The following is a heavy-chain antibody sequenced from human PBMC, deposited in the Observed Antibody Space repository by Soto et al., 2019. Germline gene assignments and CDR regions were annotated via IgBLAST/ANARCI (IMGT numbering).Heavy chain of an antibody. D-gene: IGHD3-10*01. CDR1: GYTFSSNA. Sequence: QVHLVQSGAEVKEPGASVRVSCKASGYTFSSNAIHWVRQAPGQELEWMGWINGGNGYAKYSQNYQDRVTLTRDASASTPYMELSSLRSEETAIFYCARATYTSGGSPTFAMDVWGQGTTVTVSS. V-gene: IGHV1-3*01. J-gene: IGHJ6*02. CDR2: INGGNGYA. CDR3: ARATYTSGGSPTFAMDV.